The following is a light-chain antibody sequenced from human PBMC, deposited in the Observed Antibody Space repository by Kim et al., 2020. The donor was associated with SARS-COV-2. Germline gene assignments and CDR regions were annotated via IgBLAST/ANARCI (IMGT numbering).Light chain of an antibody. V-gene: IGKV3-20*01. J-gene: IGKJ1*01. Sequence: SLSPGERATLSCRASQSVSSSYLAWYQQKPGQAPRLLIYGASSRATGIPDRFSGSGSGTDFTLTISRLEPDDFAVYYCQQYGSSRTFGQGTKVEIK. CDR2: GAS. CDR1: QSVSSSY. CDR3: QQYGSSRT.